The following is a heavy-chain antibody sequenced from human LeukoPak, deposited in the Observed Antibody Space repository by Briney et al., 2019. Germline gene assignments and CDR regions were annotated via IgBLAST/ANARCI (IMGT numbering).Heavy chain of an antibody. D-gene: IGHD5-12*01. CDR3: SASTLASGYESCYYYGMDV. J-gene: IGHJ6*02. V-gene: IGHV3-30*03. Sequence: GGSLRLSCAASGFTFSSYGMHWVRQAPGKGLEWVAVISYDGSNKYYADSVKGRFTISRDNSKNTLYLQMNSLRAEDTAVYYCSASTLASGYESCYYYGMDVWGQGTTVTVSS. CDR2: ISYDGSNK. CDR1: GFTFSSYG.